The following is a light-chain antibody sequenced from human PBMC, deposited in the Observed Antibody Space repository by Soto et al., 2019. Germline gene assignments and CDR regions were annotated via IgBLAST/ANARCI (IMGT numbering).Light chain of an antibody. CDR2: DAS. CDR3: QQYNSYSPLT. J-gene: IGKJ1*01. Sequence: DIQMTQSPSTLSASVGDRVTITCRDSQSISSWLAWYQQKPGKAPKLIISDASSLESGVQSRFSGSGPEIEFALTIRNLQPDNFATYYCQQYNSYSPLTFGQGTKLEI. CDR1: QSISSW. V-gene: IGKV1-5*01.